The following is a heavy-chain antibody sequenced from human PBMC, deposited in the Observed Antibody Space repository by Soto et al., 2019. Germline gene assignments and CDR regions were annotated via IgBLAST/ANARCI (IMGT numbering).Heavy chain of an antibody. J-gene: IGHJ6*02. D-gene: IGHD3-10*01. Sequence: GGSLRLSCAASGFTFSSYSMNWVRQAPWKGLEWVSYISSSSSTIYYADSVKGRFTISRDNAKNSLYLQMNSLRDEDTAVYYCARAEGGFKFGELPRSYGMDVWGQGTTVTVSS. CDR3: ARAEGGFKFGELPRSYGMDV. V-gene: IGHV3-48*02. CDR1: GFTFSSYS. CDR2: ISSSSSTI.